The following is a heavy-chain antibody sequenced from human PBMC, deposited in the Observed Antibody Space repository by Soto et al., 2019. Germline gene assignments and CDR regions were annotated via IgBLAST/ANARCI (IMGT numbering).Heavy chain of an antibody. CDR1: GGSFGGYQ. Sequence: SETLSLTCAVYGGSFGGYQWSWIRQPPGEGLEWIGEINQSGSTNYNPSLKSRVAISVDTSETQFSLRLNSLTAADTAVYYCARAVPWRKSFDIWGQGTAVTVSS. CDR2: INQSGST. V-gene: IGHV4-34*01. CDR3: ARAVPWRKSFDI. J-gene: IGHJ3*02. D-gene: IGHD1-1*01.